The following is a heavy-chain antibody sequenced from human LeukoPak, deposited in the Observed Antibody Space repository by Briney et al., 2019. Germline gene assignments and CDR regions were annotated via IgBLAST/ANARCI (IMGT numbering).Heavy chain of an antibody. CDR1: GFTFSSYW. V-gene: IGHV3-7*01. CDR3: ARGVVVAPRSAFDI. J-gene: IGHJ3*02. CDR2: INQDGSEK. D-gene: IGHD2-2*01. Sequence: GGSLRLSCAASGFTFSSYWITWVRQAPGKGLEWVANINQDGSEKCYVDSVKGRFTISRDNAKNSLSLQMNSLRVEDTAVYYCARGVVVAPRSAFDIWGQGTMVTVPS.